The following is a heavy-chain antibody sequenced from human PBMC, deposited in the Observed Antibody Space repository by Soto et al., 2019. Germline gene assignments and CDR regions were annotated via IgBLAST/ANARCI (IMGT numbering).Heavy chain of an antibody. J-gene: IGHJ5*02. Sequence: SETLSLTCTVSGVSISSYYWSWIRQPPGKGLEWIGYIYYSGSTNYNPSLKSRVTISVDTSKNQFSLKLSSVTAADTAVYYCAGGSGYDTDNWFDPWGQGTLVTVSS. D-gene: IGHD5-12*01. CDR3: AGGSGYDTDNWFDP. V-gene: IGHV4-59*01. CDR1: GVSISSYY. CDR2: IYYSGST.